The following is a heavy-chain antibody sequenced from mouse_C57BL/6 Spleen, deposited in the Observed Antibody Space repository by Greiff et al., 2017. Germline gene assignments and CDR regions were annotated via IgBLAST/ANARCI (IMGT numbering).Heavy chain of an antibody. V-gene: IGHV1-54*01. D-gene: IGHD1-1*01. CDR2: INPGSGGT. Sequence: VQLQESGAELVRPGTSVKVSCKASGYAFTNYLIEWVKQRPGQGLEWIGVINPGSGGTNYNEKFKGKATLTADKSSSTAYMQLSSLTSEDAAVYFCARRTTGRDYWGQGTSVTVSS. CDR1: GYAFTNYL. J-gene: IGHJ4*01. CDR3: ARRTTGRDY.